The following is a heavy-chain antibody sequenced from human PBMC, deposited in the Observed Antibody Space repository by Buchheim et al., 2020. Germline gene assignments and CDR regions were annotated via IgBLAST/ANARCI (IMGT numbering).Heavy chain of an antibody. Sequence: EVQLVESGGGLVQPGGSLRLSCAASGFTFSSYWMYWVCQVPGKGLVWVSRISNDGSTTTYADSVKGRFTISRDNAKNTLYLQMDNLRAEDTAVYYCARGLVGGTAFWGQGT. V-gene: IGHV3-74*01. CDR2: ISNDGSTT. CDR3: ARGLVGGTAF. CDR1: GFTFSSYW. J-gene: IGHJ4*02. D-gene: IGHD1-26*01.